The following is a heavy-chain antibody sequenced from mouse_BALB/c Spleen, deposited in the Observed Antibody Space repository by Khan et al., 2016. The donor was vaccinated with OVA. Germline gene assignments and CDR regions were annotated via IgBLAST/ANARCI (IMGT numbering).Heavy chain of an antibody. Sequence: QMQLEESGAELAKPGASVKMSCKASGYTFTSYWMHWVKQRPGQGLEWIGYINPSTDYTEYNQKFKDKATLTADKSSSTAYMQLTSLTSEDSAVYYCTNRGSSSAWFTYWGQGTLVTVSA. CDR3: TNRGSSSAWFTY. J-gene: IGHJ3*01. D-gene: IGHD1-1*01. CDR1: GYTFTSYW. V-gene: IGHV1-7*01. CDR2: INPSTDYT.